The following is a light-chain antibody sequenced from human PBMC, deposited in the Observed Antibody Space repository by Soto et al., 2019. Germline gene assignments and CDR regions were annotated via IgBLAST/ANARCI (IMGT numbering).Light chain of an antibody. J-gene: IGLJ2*01. V-gene: IGLV1-47*01. CDR3: AAWDDSLSGPV. CDR1: SSNIGTNY. Sequence: QSVLTQSPSASGTPGQRVTVSCSGSSSNIGTNYVYWYQQLPGTAPKVLIYSTDKRPSGGPDRFSGSKSGTSASLAISGLRSEDEADYYCAAWDDSLSGPVFGGGTKLTVL. CDR2: STD.